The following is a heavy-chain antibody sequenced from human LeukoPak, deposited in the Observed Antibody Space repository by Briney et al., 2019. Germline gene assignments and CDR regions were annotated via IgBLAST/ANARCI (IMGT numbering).Heavy chain of an antibody. CDR3: ARSAYSSSIDY. CDR1: GGSISTYY. J-gene: IGHJ4*02. CDR2: VYYSGST. V-gene: IGHV4-59*08. Sequence: PSETLSLTCTVSGGSISTYYWSCIRQPPGKGLEWIGNVYYSGSTNYNPSLRSRVTISVDTSKNQFSLKVSSVTAADTAVYYCARSAYSSSIDYWGQGTLVTVSS. D-gene: IGHD6-13*01.